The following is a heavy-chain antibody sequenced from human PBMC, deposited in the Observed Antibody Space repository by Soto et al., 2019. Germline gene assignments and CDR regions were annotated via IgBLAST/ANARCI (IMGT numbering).Heavy chain of an antibody. V-gene: IGHV3-74*01. CDR3: AREKDGYYYYGMDV. J-gene: IGHJ6*02. CDR2: INSDGSST. CDR1: GFTFSSYW. Sequence: PGGSLRLSCAASGFTFSSYWMHWVRQAPGKGLVWVSRINSDGSSTSYADSVKGRFTISRDNAKNTLYLQMNSLRAEDTAVYYCAREKDGYYYYGMDVWGQGTTVTVSS.